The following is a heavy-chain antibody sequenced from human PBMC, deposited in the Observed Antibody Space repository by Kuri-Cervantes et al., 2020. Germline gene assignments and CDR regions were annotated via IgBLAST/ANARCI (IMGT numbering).Heavy chain of an antibody. J-gene: IGHJ4*02. D-gene: IGHD3-9*01. CDR1: GYTFTGYY. Sequence: ASVKVSCKASGYTFTGYYMHWVRQAPGQGLEWMGWINPNSGGTNYAQKFQGRVTMTRDTSISTAYMELSRLRSDDTAVYYCAVYPAGDYDTLTGYYVLGYWGQGTLVTVSS. V-gene: IGHV1-2*02. CDR2: INPNSGGT. CDR3: AVYPAGDYDTLTGYYVLGY.